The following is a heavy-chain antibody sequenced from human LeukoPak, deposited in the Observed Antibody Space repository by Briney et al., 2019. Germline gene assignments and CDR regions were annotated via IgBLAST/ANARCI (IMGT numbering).Heavy chain of an antibody. D-gene: IGHD1-26*01. CDR1: GGTFSSYT. CDR2: IIPILGIA. J-gene: IGHJ4*02. V-gene: IGHV1-69*04. Sequence: ASVKVSCKASGGTFSSYTISWVRQAPGQGLEWMGRIIPILGIANYAQKFQGRVTITADKSTSTAYMELSSLRSEDTAVYYCARDLLSAGATLGLGYWGQGTLVTVSP. CDR3: ARDLLSAGATLGLGY.